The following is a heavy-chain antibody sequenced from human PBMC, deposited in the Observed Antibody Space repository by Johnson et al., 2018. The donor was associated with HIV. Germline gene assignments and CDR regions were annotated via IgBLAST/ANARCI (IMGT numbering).Heavy chain of an antibody. V-gene: IGHV3-30*14. D-gene: IGHD3-10*01. CDR1: RFTFSSHA. Sequence: QVQLVESGGGVVQPGRSLRLSCAASRFTFSSHAMHWVRQAPGKGLEWVAVISYDGTKKNYADSVKGRFTISRDNSKNTLYLQMNSLRVEDTAVYYCASEVRGVLDIWGQGTMVTVSS. CDR3: ASEVRGVLDI. J-gene: IGHJ3*02. CDR2: ISYDGTKK.